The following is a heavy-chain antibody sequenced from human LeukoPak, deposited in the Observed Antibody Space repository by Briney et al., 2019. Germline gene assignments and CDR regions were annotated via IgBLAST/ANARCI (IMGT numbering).Heavy chain of an antibody. J-gene: IGHJ4*02. D-gene: IGHD6-19*01. CDR3: ARRRSGWYDY. V-gene: IGHV4-39*01. CDR1: GGSISSSSYY. Sequence: SETLSLTCTVSGGSISSSSYYWGWIRQPPGKGLEWIGSIYYSGSTYYNPSLKSRVIISVDTSKDQFSLKLSSVTAADTAVYYCARRRSGWYDYWGQGTLVTVSS. CDR2: IYYSGST.